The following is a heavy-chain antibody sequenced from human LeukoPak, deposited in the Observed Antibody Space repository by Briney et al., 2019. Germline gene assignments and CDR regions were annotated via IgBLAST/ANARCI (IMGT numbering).Heavy chain of an antibody. J-gene: IGHJ3*02. CDR2: INPNSGGT. CDR1: GYTFTGYY. D-gene: IGHD2-2*01. Sequence: EASVKVSCKASGYTFTGYYMHWVRQAPGQGLEWMGWINPNSGGTNYAQKFQGRVTMTRDTSISTAYMELSRLRSDDTAVYYCARVPCSSTSCPGDAFDIWGQGTMVTVSS. CDR3: ARVPCSSTSCPGDAFDI. V-gene: IGHV1-2*02.